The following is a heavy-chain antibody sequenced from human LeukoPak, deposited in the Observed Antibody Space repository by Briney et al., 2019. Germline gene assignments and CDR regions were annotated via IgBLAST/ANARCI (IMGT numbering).Heavy chain of an antibody. J-gene: IGHJ4*02. CDR3: ARDSIRQQLYYFDY. D-gene: IGHD6-13*01. V-gene: IGHV3-30*04. Sequence: GGSLRPSCAASGFTFSSYAMHWVRQAPGKGLEWVAVISYDGSNKYYADSVKGRFTISRDNSKNTLYLQMNSLRAEDTAVYYCARDSIRQQLYYFDYWGQGTLVTVSS. CDR2: ISYDGSNK. CDR1: GFTFSSYA.